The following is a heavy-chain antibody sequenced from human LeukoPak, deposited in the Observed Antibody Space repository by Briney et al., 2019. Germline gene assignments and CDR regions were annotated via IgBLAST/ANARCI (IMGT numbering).Heavy chain of an antibody. CDR1: GFTFSNSW. Sequence: SGGSLRLSCAASGFTFSNSWMHWVRQAPGKGLEWVSYISSSGSDIYYADSVKGRFTISRDNAKNSLYLHMNSLRAEDTAVYYCARDYGGSSPFDYWGQGTLVTVSS. D-gene: IGHD4-23*01. J-gene: IGHJ4*02. V-gene: IGHV3-21*05. CDR2: ISSSGSDI. CDR3: ARDYGGSSPFDY.